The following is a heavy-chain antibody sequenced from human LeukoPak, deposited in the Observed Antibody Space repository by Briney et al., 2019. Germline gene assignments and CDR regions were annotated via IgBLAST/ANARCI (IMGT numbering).Heavy chain of an antibody. CDR2: ISGSSRYI. CDR1: GFTFTSYS. D-gene: IGHD5-18*01. V-gene: IGHV3-21*01. CDR3: VRVDTKKTAMVDY. Sequence: PGGSLRLSCVASGFTFTSYSMNWVRQAPGKGLEWVSAISGSSRYIYYADSVKGRFTISRDNAKNSLYLQMNSLRVEDTAVYYCVRVDTKKTAMVDYWGQGTLVAVSS. J-gene: IGHJ4*02.